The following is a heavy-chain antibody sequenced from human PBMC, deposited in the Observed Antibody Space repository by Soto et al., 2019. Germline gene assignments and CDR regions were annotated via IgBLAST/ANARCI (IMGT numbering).Heavy chain of an antibody. CDR2: IYNSGIT. D-gene: IGHD3-3*01. J-gene: IGHJ5*02. V-gene: IGHV4-4*08. CDR1: GASMSGYY. Sequence: PSETLSLTCTVSGASMSGYYWSWIRQPPGRGLEWIGHIYNSGITYYNPSLKSRVVISIDTSRNQFSLRLNSLTAADRAVYFCARGVTVFGLVSRFWFDPWGQGTVVTVSS. CDR3: ARGVTVFGLVSRFWFDP.